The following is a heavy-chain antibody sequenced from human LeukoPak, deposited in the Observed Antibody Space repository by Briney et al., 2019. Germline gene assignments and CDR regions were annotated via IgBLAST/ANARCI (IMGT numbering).Heavy chain of an antibody. CDR3: ARDSSSGLFDY. CDR1: GFTFSSFS. D-gene: IGHD6-19*01. J-gene: IGHJ4*02. CDR2: ISSSSSYI. V-gene: IGHV3-21*01. Sequence: GGSLRLSCAASGFTFSSFSTNWGRQAPGKGLEWVSSISSSSSYIYYADSVKGRFTISRDNAKNSLYLQMNSLRAEDTAVYYCARDSSSGLFDYWGQGTLVTVSS.